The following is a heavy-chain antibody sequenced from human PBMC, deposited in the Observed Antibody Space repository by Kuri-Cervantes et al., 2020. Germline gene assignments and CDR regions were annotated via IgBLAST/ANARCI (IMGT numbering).Heavy chain of an antibody. J-gene: IGHJ3*02. Sequence: ESLKISCTVSGGSISSYYWSWIRQPPGKGLEWIGYIYYSGSTNYNPSLKSRVTISVDTSKNQFSLKLSSVTAADTAVYYCARPDGYNYYAFDIWGQGTMVTVSS. V-gene: IGHV4-59*08. D-gene: IGHD5-24*01. CDR3: ARPDGYNYYAFDI. CDR2: IYYSGST. CDR1: GGSISSYY.